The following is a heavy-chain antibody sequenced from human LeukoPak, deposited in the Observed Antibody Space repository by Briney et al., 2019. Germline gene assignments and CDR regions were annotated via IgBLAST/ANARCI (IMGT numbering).Heavy chain of an antibody. V-gene: IGHV1-8*01. Sequence: ASVKVSCKASGYTFTSYDINWVRQATGQGREWMGWMNPNSGNTGYAQKFQGRVTMTRNTSISTAYMELSSLRSEDTAVYYCVRGLGYDSNGYYNYWGQGTLVTVSS. CDR1: GYTFTSYD. J-gene: IGHJ4*02. CDR2: MNPNSGNT. CDR3: VRGLGYDSNGYYNY. D-gene: IGHD3-22*01.